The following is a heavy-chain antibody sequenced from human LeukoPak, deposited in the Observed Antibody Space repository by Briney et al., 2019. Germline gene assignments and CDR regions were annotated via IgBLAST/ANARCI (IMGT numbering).Heavy chain of an antibody. V-gene: IGHV3-30*02. CDR3: AKLAELVVTNNWFDP. CDR1: GFTFSSYA. Sequence: GGSLRLSCTASGFTFSSYAMHWVRQAPGKGLEWLAFIRYDGTNTHYADSVKGRFTISRDNSENTLYLQMNTLTIEATAVYYCAKLAELVVTNNWFDPWGQGTLVTVSS. CDR2: IRYDGTNT. J-gene: IGHJ5*02. D-gene: IGHD2-15*01.